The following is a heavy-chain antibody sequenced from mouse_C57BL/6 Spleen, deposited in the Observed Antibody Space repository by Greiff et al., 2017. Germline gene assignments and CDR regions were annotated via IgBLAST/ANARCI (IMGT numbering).Heavy chain of an antibody. V-gene: IGHV1-80*01. CDR1: GYAFSSYW. J-gene: IGHJ2*01. Sequence: LVESGASVKISCNASGYAFSSYWMNWVKQRPGKGLEWIGQIYPGDGDTNYNGKFKGKATLTADKSSSTAYMQPSSLTSEDSAVYFCARSNYEYFDYWGQGTTLTVSS. D-gene: IGHD1-1*01. CDR3: ARSNYEYFDY. CDR2: IYPGDGDT.